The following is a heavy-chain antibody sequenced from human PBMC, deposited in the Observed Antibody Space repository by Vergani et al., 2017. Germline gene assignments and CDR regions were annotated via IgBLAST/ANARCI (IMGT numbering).Heavy chain of an antibody. CDR1: GGSFSGYY. Sequence: QVQLQQWGAGLLKPSETLSLTCAVYGGSFSGYYWSWIRQPPGKGLEWIGEINHSGSTNYNPSLKSRVTISVDTSKKQFSLKLGSVTAADTAVYYCARGIAVAGNDPYFDYWGQGTLVTVSS. CDR3: ARGIAVAGNDPYFDY. V-gene: IGHV4-34*01. D-gene: IGHD6-19*01. CDR2: INHSGST. J-gene: IGHJ4*02.